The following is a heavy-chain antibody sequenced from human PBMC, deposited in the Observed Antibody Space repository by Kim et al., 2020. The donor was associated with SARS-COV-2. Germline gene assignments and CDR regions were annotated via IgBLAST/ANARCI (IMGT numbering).Heavy chain of an antibody. CDR2: ISSSGSTI. D-gene: IGHD5-12*01. J-gene: IGHJ2*01. CDR3: ARDGRGERMATIMGPFDL. V-gene: IGHV3-11*01. Sequence: GGSLRLSCAASGFTFSDYYMSWIRQAPGKGLEWVSYISSSGSTIYYADSVKGRFTISRDNAKNSLYLQMNSLRAEDTAVYYCARDGRGERMATIMGPFDLWGRGTLVTVSS. CDR1: GFTFSDYY.